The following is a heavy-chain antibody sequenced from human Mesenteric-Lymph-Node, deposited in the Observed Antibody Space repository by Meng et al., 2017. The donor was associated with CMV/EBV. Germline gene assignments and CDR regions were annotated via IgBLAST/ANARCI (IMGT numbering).Heavy chain of an antibody. Sequence: SVKVSCKASGGSFSSYTINWVRQAPGQGLEWMGGIIPIFGTANYAQKFQGRVTITTDESTSTAYMELSSLRSGDTAVYYCAGTYYDFWNGMDVWGQGTTVTVSS. V-gene: IGHV1-69*05. J-gene: IGHJ6*02. D-gene: IGHD3-3*01. CDR3: AGTYYDFWNGMDV. CDR1: GGSFSSYT. CDR2: IIPIFGTA.